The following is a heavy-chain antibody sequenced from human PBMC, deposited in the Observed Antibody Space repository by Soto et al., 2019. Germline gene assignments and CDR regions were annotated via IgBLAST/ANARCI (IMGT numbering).Heavy chain of an antibody. J-gene: IGHJ5*02. D-gene: IGHD6-13*01. Sequence: GGSLRLSCAASGFTFSSYAMSWVRQAPGKGLEWVSYISSSSSTIYYADSVKGRFTISRDNAKNSLYLQMNSLGDEDTAVYYCARDKRVIAAAGPLNWFDPWGQGTLVTVSS. CDR3: ARDKRVIAAAGPLNWFDP. CDR1: GFTFSSYA. CDR2: ISSSSSTI. V-gene: IGHV3-48*02.